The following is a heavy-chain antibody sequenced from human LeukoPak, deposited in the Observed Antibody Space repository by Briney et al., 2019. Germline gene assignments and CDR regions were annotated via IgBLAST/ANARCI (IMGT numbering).Heavy chain of an antibody. CDR1: GFTFSSYS. D-gene: IGHD3-10*01. V-gene: IGHV3-21*04. J-gene: IGHJ4*02. Sequence: GGSLRLSCAASGFTFSSYSMNWVRQAPGKGLEWVSSISGSSSYIYYAASLKGRFTISRDNAKNTLYLQMNSLRAEDTAVYYCAKAQDYYGSGSYFDYWGQGTLVTVSS. CDR2: ISGSSSYI. CDR3: AKAQDYYGSGSYFDY.